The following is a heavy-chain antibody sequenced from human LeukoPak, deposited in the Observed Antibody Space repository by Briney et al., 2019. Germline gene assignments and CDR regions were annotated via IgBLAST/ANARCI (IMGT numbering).Heavy chain of an antibody. Sequence: GGSLRLSCAASGFTFNNYAMNWVRQAPGKGLEWVSAITIGATDTFYLDSVKGRFTISRDNSKNTLYLQMSSLRAEDTAIYYCAKSRAADTTLLFDYWGQGTLVTVSS. CDR2: ITIGATDT. CDR3: AKSRAADTTLLFDY. D-gene: IGHD6-13*01. CDR1: GFTFNNYA. J-gene: IGHJ4*02. V-gene: IGHV3-23*01.